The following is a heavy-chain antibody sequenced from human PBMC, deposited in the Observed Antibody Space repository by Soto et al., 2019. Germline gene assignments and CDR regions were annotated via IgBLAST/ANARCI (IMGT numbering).Heavy chain of an antibody. CDR2: INVYNGNT. CDR3: AIISSARSGWSPDE. J-gene: IGHJ4*02. V-gene: IGHV1-18*04. D-gene: IGHD6-19*01. Sequence: VASVKVSCTASGYTFTSNSIGWVRQAPGQGLEWMGWINVYNGNTKYAQQLQGRVTLTTDTSTSTAYMDLRSLRSDDTAVYYCAIISSARSGWSPDEWGQGTLVT. CDR1: GYTFTSNS.